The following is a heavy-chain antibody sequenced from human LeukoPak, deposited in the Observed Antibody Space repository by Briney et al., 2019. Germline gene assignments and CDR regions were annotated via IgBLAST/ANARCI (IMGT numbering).Heavy chain of an antibody. J-gene: IGHJ6*02. CDR1: GGSISPYY. Sequence: SETLSLTCVVSGGSISPYYWSWIRQSAGRGLEWIGYIDPSGGASYNPSLKSRVTIFEDTSKKLFSLILTSVCASDTAMYYCARDHWLFSSKTWFYYGMDVWGQETTVTVSS. V-gene: IGHV4-59*01. CDR2: IDPSGGA. D-gene: IGHD3-9*01. CDR3: ARDHWLFSSKTWFYYGMDV.